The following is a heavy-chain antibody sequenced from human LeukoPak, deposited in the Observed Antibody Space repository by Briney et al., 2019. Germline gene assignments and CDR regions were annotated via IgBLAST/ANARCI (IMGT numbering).Heavy chain of an antibody. J-gene: IGHJ1*01. Sequence: ASVKVSCKASGATFSSDAISWVRQAPGQGLEWMGWINPNSGGTNYAQKFQGRVTMTRDTSISTAYMELSRLRSDDTAVYYCARGGYCSGGSCYGGFQHWGQGTLVTVSS. CDR3: ARGGYCSGGSCYGGFQH. D-gene: IGHD2-15*01. V-gene: IGHV1-2*02. CDR2: INPNSGGT. CDR1: GATFSSDA.